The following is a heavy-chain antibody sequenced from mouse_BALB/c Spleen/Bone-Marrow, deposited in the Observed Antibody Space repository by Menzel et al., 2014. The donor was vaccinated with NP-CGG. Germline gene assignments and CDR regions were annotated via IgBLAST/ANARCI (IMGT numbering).Heavy chain of an antibody. V-gene: IGHV1-69*02. CDR2: IDPSDSET. J-gene: IGHJ3*01. CDR1: GYTFTDYW. CDR3: ARTAY. Sequence: VQLQQSGAELVKPGAPVKLSCKASGYTFTDYWINWVKQRPGRGLEWIGRIDPSDSETHYNQKFKDKATLTVDKSSTTAYIQLSNLTSEDSAVYYCARTAYWGQGTLVTVSA.